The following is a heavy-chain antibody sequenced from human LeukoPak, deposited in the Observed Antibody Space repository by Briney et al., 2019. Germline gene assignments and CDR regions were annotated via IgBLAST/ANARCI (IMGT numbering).Heavy chain of an antibody. Sequence: GGSLRLSCAASGFTVSSNYMSWVRQAPGKGLEWVSVIYSGGSTYYADSVKGRFTISRDNSKNTLYLQTNSLRAEDTAVYYCASGLSSSWFSIFDYWGQGTLVTVSS. CDR2: IYSGGST. CDR3: ASGLSSSWFSIFDY. V-gene: IGHV3-53*01. CDR1: GFTVSSNY. J-gene: IGHJ4*02. D-gene: IGHD6-13*01.